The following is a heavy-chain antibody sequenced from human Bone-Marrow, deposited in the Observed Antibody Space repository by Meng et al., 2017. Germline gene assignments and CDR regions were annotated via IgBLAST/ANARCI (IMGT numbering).Heavy chain of an antibody. CDR2: IWYDGSNK. J-gene: IGHJ4*02. Sequence: QVQRVESGGGVVQPGRSLRLSCAASGFTCSSYGMHWVRQAPGKGLEWVAVIWYDGSNKYYADSVKGRFTISRDNSKNTLYLQMNSLRAEDTAVYYCARDDWGPIGYWGQGTLVTVSS. V-gene: IGHV3-33*01. CDR1: GFTCSSYG. CDR3: ARDDWGPIGY. D-gene: IGHD7-27*01.